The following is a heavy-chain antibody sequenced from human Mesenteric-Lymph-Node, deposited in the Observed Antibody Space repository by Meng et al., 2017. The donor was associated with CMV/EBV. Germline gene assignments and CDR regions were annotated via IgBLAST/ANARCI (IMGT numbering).Heavy chain of an antibody. Sequence: GESLKISCAASGFTFSNYWMTWVRQAPGKGLEWVANIRQDGSETYYVDSVKGRFIISRDNAKNSLHLQMNSLRVEDTAVYYCARDWVATNYWGQGTLVTVSS. V-gene: IGHV3-7*01. J-gene: IGHJ4*02. D-gene: IGHD5-24*01. CDR2: IRQDGSET. CDR3: ARDWVATNY. CDR1: GFTFSNYW.